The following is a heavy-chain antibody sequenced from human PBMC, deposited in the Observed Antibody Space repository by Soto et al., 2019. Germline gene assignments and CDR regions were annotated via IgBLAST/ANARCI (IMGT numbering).Heavy chain of an antibody. CDR1: GGSISGGGDS. D-gene: IGHD1-1*01. J-gene: IGHJ5*02. CDR2: IYHSGST. Sequence: SETLCLTCAVSGGSISGGGDSWNWIRQPPGKGLEWIGYIYHSGSTLYNPSLKSRVTISVDKSKNQFSLKLSSVTAADTAVYYCARDQLEGNWFDPWGQGTLVTVSS. V-gene: IGHV4-30-2*01. CDR3: ARDQLEGNWFDP.